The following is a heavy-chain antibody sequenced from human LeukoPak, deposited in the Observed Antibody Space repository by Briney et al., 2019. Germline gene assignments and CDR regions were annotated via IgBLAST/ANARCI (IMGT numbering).Heavy chain of an antibody. CDR3: ARGGGPGSLTRLDY. Sequence: SETLSLTCTVSGGSISSYYWSWIRQPPGKGLEWIGYIYYSGSTNYNPSLKSRVTISVDTSKNQFSVKLSSVTAADTAVYYCARGGGPGSLTRLDYWGQGTLVTVSS. J-gene: IGHJ4*02. CDR2: IYYSGST. D-gene: IGHD3-10*01. CDR1: GGSISSYY. V-gene: IGHV4-59*01.